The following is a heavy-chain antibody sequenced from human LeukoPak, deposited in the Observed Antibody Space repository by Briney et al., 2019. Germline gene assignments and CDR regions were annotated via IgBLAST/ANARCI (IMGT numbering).Heavy chain of an antibody. CDR2: IYYSGST. CDR3: AGRSPNWFDP. Sequence: SETLSLTCTVSGGSISSYYWSWIRQPPVKGLEWIGYIYYSGSTNYNPSLKSRVTISVDTSKNQFSLKLSSVTAADTAVYYCAGRSPNWFDPWGQGTLVTVSS. CDR1: GGSISSYY. V-gene: IGHV4-59*08. J-gene: IGHJ5*02.